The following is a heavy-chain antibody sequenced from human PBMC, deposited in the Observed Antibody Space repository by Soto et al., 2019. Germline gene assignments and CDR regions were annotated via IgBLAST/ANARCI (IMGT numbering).Heavy chain of an antibody. D-gene: IGHD1-20*01. CDR1: GGSISSYY. Sequence: QVQLQESGPELVKPSETLSLTCTVSGGSISSYYWSWIRQPPGKGLELIRYIYYSGSTNYNPSLKSRVTISVDTSKNQFSLKLSSVTAADTAVYYCARRYGVAYDFWGQGTLVTVSS. CDR2: IYYSGST. CDR3: ARRYGVAYDF. J-gene: IGHJ4*02. V-gene: IGHV4-59*08.